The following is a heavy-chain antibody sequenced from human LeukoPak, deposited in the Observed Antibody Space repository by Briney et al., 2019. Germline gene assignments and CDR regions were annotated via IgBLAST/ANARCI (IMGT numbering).Heavy chain of an antibody. CDR2: IIPIFGTA. Sequence: SVKVSCKASGGTFSSYAISWVRQAPGQGLEWMGGIIPIFGTANYAQKFQGRVTITADESTSTAYMELSSLRSEDTAVYYCARVTGIAAAGRYYFDYWGQGTLVTVSS. V-gene: IGHV1-69*13. J-gene: IGHJ4*02. CDR3: ARVTGIAAAGRYYFDY. CDR1: GGTFSSYA. D-gene: IGHD6-13*01.